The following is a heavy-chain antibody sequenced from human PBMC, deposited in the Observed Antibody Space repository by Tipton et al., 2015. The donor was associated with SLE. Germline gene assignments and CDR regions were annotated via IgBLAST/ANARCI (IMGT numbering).Heavy chain of an antibody. Sequence: QLVQSGAEVKKPGASVGVYCKTSGYSFTDYGITWVRQAPGQGLEWMGWISPYNGKTNYAQKLQERVTMTTDTSTTTAYMELRSLRSDDTAVYYCARGGGYSHGFLDYWGQGTVVTVSS. D-gene: IGHD5-18*01. CDR1: GYSFTDYG. J-gene: IGHJ4*02. CDR3: ARGGGYSHGFLDY. V-gene: IGHV1-18*01. CDR2: ISPYNGKT.